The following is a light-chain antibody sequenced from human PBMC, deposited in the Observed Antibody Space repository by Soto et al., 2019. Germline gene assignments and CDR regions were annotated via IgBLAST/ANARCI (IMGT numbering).Light chain of an antibody. CDR2: QTS. Sequence: DIQMTQSPSTLSASVGDRVTITCRASQSISSWLAWYQQKPGKAPKLLISQTSNLESGVPSRFSGSGSGTEFTLTISSLQPDDFASYYCQQNKSYSRTFGQGSKVEVK. J-gene: IGKJ1*01. CDR3: QQNKSYSRT. V-gene: IGKV1-5*03. CDR1: QSISSW.